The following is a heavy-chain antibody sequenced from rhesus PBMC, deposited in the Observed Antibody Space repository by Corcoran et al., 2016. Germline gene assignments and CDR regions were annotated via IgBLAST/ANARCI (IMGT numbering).Heavy chain of an antibody. CDR3: ARSPPRSSFDY. V-gene: IGHV4-173*01. Sequence: QLQLQESGPGLVRPWETLSLTCTISGDSISSNYWSWIRQSPGKGLEWIGRISGRGGTPDSNPSLRSRVTISTDTSKNQFSLNLSFLTAADTAVYYCARSPPRSSFDYWGQGVLVTVSS. CDR1: GDSISSNY. D-gene: IGHD3-16*01. J-gene: IGHJ4*01. CDR2: ISGRGGTP.